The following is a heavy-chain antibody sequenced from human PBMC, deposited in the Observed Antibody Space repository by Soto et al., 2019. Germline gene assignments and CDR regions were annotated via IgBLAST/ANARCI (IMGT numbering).Heavy chain of an antibody. CDR3: GHRPRGYVCYFEY. CDR2: IYWDEDK. Sequence: QITLNESDPTLVKPTPTLTLTCTFSGFSLSTRGVAVGWFRQTPGQALEWLALIYWDEDKWYSPSLKSSLTITDDTSKNQLVLTMTNIDPADTATYYCGHRPRGYVCYFEYWVQGTLVTVSS. V-gene: IGHV2-5*02. CDR1: GFSLSTRGVA. J-gene: IGHJ4*02. D-gene: IGHD5-12*01.